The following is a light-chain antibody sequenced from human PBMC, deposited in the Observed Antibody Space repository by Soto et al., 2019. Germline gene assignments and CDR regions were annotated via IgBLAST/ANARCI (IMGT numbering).Light chain of an antibody. J-gene: IGKJ4*01. V-gene: IGKV3-15*01. CDR3: QQYNEGPRT. CDR1: QSVSNN. Sequence: EVVMTQSPATLSVSPGDRATLSCRASQSVSNNLAWYQQKPGQAPRLFIYSASTRATGIPARFSGSPSGTEFTLTISSLQSEDFAVYYCQQYNEGPRTFGGGTKVETK. CDR2: SAS.